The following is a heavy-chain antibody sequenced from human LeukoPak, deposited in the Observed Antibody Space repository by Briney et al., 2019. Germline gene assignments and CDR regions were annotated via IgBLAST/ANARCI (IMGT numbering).Heavy chain of an antibody. J-gene: IGHJ6*03. V-gene: IGHV3-66*02. CDR3: AKGHGWEASYYYYYMDV. Sequence: PGGSLRLSCAASGFTVSSNYMSWVRQAPGKGLEWVSVIYSGGSTYYADSVKGRFTIPRDNSKNTLYLKMNSLRAEDTAVYYCAKGHGWEASYYYYYMDVWGKGTTVTISS. CDR1: GFTVSSNY. D-gene: IGHD1-26*01. CDR2: IYSGGST.